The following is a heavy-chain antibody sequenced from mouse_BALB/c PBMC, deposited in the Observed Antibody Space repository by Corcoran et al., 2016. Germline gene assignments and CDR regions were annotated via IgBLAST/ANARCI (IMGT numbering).Heavy chain of an antibody. CDR1: GYTFTDYY. J-gene: IGHJ3*01. V-gene: IGHV1-84*02. D-gene: IGHD3-1*01. CDR2: IYPRSGNT. Sequence: QIQLQQSGPELVKPGASVKISCKASGYTFTDYYINWVKQKPGQGLEWIGWIYPRSGNTKYNEKLKGMATLTVDTSSSTAYMHLSSLTSEDTAVYFCARGGQLGSGFAYWGQGTLVTVSA. CDR3: ARGGQLGSGFAY.